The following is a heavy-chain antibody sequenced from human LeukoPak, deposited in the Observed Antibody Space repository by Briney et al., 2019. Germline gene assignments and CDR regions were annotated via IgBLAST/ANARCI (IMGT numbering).Heavy chain of an antibody. CDR2: ISAYNGNT. Sequence: ASVKVSCKASAYTFTGYYMHWVRQAPGQGLEWMGGISAYNGNTKYAQKLQGRVTITTDTSTRTAYLELRSLRSDDTALYYCARGVATSSDYWGQGTQVTVSS. V-gene: IGHV1-18*04. CDR3: ARGVATSSDY. CDR1: AYTFTGYY. D-gene: IGHD5-12*01. J-gene: IGHJ4*02.